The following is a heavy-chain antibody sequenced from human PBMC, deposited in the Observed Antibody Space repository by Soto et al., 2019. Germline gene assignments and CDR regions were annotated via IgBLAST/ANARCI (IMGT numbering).Heavy chain of an antibody. V-gene: IGHV3-30-3*01. CDR2: ISYDGNNK. Sequence: PGGSLRLSCAASGFTFSSYAMSWVRQAPGKGLEWVAVISYDGNNKFYADSVKGRVTIFRDNARNSLYLQMNSLRAEDTAVYYCATEVFDYWGQGTLVTVSS. CDR3: ATEVFDY. J-gene: IGHJ4*02. CDR1: GFTFSSYA.